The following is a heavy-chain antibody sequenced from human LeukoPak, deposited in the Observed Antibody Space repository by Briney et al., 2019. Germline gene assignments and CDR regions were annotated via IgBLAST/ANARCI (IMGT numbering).Heavy chain of an antibody. J-gene: IGHJ4*02. CDR3: AGSGY. CDR1: GFTFSNSW. V-gene: IGHV3-7*05. CDR2: IKKDGTDK. D-gene: IGHD6-25*01. Sequence: PGGSLRLSCAASGFTFSNSWMTWVRQAPGKGLEWVAGIKKDGTDKYYVDSVKGRFTISRDNAKNSLYLQMNSLRAEDTAMYYCAGSGYWGQGTLVTVSS.